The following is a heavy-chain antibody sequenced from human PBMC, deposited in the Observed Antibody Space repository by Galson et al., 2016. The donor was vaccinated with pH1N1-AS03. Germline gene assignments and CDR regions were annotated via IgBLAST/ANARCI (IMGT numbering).Heavy chain of an antibody. CDR2: IKQDGSEK. CDR1: GFTFSSYW. CDR3: ARESTGTEHIVVVTGRYGYYYMDV. J-gene: IGHJ6*03. V-gene: IGHV3-7*03. D-gene: IGHD2-21*02. Sequence: SLRLSCAASGFTFSSYWMSWVRQAPGKGLEWVANIKQDGSEKYYVDALKGRFAISRDNAKNSLYLEMISLRAEDTALYYCARESTGTEHIVVVTGRYGYYYMDVWGKGTTVTVSS.